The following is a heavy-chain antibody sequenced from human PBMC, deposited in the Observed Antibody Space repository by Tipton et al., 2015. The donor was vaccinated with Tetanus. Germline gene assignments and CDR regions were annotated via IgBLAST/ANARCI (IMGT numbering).Heavy chain of an antibody. CDR1: GGSISSSTYY. J-gene: IGHJ4*02. D-gene: IGHD2-2*01. CDR3: ARTSIPAADYCFDY. CDR2: IYYTGST. Sequence: TLSLTCTVYGGSISSSTYYWGWLRQPPGKGLEWIATIYYTGSTYYNPSLKSRVTISADTSKNQYSLELSSVTAADTAVYYCARTSIPAADYCFDYWGQGTLVTVSS. V-gene: IGHV4-39*01.